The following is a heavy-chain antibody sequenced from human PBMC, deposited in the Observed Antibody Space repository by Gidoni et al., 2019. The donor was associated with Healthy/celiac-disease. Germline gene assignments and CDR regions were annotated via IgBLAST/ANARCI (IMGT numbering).Heavy chain of an antibody. J-gene: IGHJ6*03. Sequence: SGGTFRSYAISWVRQAPGQGLEWMGGIIPIFGTANYAQKFQGRVTITADEYTSTAYMELSSLRSEDTAVYYCARDRYVVATPNPYYYMDVWGKGTTVTVSS. D-gene: IGHD5-12*01. V-gene: IGHV1-69*01. CDR1: GGTFRSYA. CDR3: ARDRYVVATPNPYYYMDV. CDR2: IIPIFGTA.